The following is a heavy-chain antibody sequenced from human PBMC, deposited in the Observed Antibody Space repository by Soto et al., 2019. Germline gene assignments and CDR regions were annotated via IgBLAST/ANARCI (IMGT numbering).Heavy chain of an antibody. V-gene: IGHV3-23*01. CDR3: AKGDPGDLEAGGAFDI. Sequence: GGSLRLSCAASGFTFSSYAMSWVRQAPGKGLEWVSAISGSGGSTYYADSVKGRFTISRDNSKNTLYLQMNSLRAEDTAIYYCAKGDPGDLEAGGAFDIWGQGTMVTVSS. J-gene: IGHJ3*02. CDR1: GFTFSSYA. D-gene: IGHD7-27*01. CDR2: ISGSGGST.